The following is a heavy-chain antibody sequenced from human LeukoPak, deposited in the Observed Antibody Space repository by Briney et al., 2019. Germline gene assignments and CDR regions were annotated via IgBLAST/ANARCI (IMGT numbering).Heavy chain of an antibody. CDR1: GFTFSSYW. CDR2: INSDGSST. V-gene: IGHV3-74*01. J-gene: IGHJ2*01. CDR3: ARSGSYYVWYFDL. Sequence: GGSLRLSCAASGFTFSSYWMHWVRQAPGKGLVWVSRINSDGSSTSYADSVKGRFTISRDNAKNTLYLQMNSLRAEDTAVYCCARSGSYYVWYFDLWGRGTLVTVSS. D-gene: IGHD1-26*01.